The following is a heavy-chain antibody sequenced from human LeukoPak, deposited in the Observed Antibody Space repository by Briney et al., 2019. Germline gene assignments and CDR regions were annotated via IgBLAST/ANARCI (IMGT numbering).Heavy chain of an antibody. CDR2: IIPIFGTA. CDR1: GGTFSSYA. V-gene: IGHV1-69*13. CDR3: AKDKSLGLSHWGMDV. Sequence: SVKVSCKASGGTFSSYAISWVRQAPGQGLEWMGGIIPIFGTANYAQKFQGRVTITADESTSTAYMELSSLRSEDTAVYYCAKDKSLGLSHWGMDVWGQGTTVTVYS. J-gene: IGHJ6*02.